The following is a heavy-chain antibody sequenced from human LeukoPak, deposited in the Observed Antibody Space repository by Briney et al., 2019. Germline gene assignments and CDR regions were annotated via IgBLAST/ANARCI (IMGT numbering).Heavy chain of an antibody. CDR3: AREWEDIVVVPAAPNYYYYYGMDV. V-gene: IGHV3-30-3*01. CDR1: GFTFSSYA. Sequence: GGSLRLSCAASGFTFSSYAMHWVRQAPGKGLEWVAVISYDGSNKYYADSVKGRFTISRDNSKNTLYLQMNSLRAKDTAVYYCAREWEDIVVVPAAPNYYYYYGMDVWGQGTTVTVSS. J-gene: IGHJ6*02. D-gene: IGHD2-2*01. CDR2: ISYDGSNK.